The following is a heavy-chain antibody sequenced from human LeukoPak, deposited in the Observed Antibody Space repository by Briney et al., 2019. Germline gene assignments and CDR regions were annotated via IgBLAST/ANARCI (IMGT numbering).Heavy chain of an antibody. J-gene: IGHJ3*02. CDR3: AREGWYYYDSSGENAFDI. D-gene: IGHD3-22*01. CDR1: GGSISSYY. CDR2: IYYSGST. Sequence: SETLSLTCTVSGGSISSYYWSWIRQPPGKGLEWIGYIYYSGSTNYNPSLKSRVTISVDTSKNQFSLKLSSVTATDSTVSYCAREGWYYYDSSGENAFDIWGQGTMVTVSS. V-gene: IGHV4-59*01.